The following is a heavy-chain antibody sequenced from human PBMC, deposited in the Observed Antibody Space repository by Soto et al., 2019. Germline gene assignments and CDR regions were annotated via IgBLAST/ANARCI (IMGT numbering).Heavy chain of an antibody. J-gene: IGHJ4*02. V-gene: IGHV2-5*02. D-gene: IGHD2-15*01. CDR2: IYWDDDK. CDR1: GFSLSTSGVG. Sequence: QITLKESGPPLVKPTQTLTLTCTFSGFSLSTSGVGVGWIRQSPGKALEWLALIYWDDDKRYSPSLKRRLTITKDSYKNQVVPTMTNMDPVDKATYYCARIYCSGGSCYGNYFDYWGQGTLVTVSS. CDR3: ARIYCSGGSCYGNYFDY.